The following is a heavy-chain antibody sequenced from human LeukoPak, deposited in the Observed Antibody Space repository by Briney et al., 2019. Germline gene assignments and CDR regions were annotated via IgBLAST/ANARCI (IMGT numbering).Heavy chain of an antibody. Sequence: GGSLRLSCAASGFTFNSYAIHWVRQAPGKGLEWVAVISYDGSKRFYAHSVKGRFTISRDNSKNTLYLHMNSLRAEDTAVYYCARDSPYSGNYSPIDYWGQGTLVTVSS. J-gene: IGHJ4*02. CDR3: ARDSPYSGNYSPIDY. CDR2: ISYDGSKR. CDR1: GFTFNSYA. D-gene: IGHD1-26*01. V-gene: IGHV3-30*04.